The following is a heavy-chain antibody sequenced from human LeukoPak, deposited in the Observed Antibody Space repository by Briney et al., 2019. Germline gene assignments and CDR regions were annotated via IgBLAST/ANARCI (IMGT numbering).Heavy chain of an antibody. CDR2: IYYSGST. CDR3: ARRRADRSYYFDY. CDR1: GGSISGYY. Sequence: SETLSLTCTVSGGSISGYYWSWIRQPPGKGLEWIGYIYYSGSTDYNPSLKSRVTISVDTSKNQFSLRLTSVTAANTAVYYCARRRADRSYYFDYWGQGTLVTVSS. J-gene: IGHJ4*02. D-gene: IGHD3-22*01. V-gene: IGHV4-59*03.